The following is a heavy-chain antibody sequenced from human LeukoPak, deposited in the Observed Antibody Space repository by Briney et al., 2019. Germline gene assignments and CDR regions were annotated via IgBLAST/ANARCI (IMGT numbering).Heavy chain of an antibody. D-gene: IGHD2-15*01. CDR2: ISGSGGST. V-gene: IGHV3-23*01. CDR1: GFTFSSYA. Sequence: SGGSLRLSCAASGFTFSSYAMSWVRQAPGKGLEWVSAISGSGGSTYYADSVKGRFTISRDNSKNTLYLQMNGLRAEDTAIYYCAKGSGGSRDSILDYWGQGTLVTVSS. J-gene: IGHJ4*02. CDR3: AKGSGGSRDSILDY.